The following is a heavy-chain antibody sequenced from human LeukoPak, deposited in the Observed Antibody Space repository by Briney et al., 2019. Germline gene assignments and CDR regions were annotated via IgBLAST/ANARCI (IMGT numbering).Heavy chain of an antibody. V-gene: IGHV1-18*01. J-gene: IGHJ4*02. CDR2: ISAYNGNT. CDR1: GYTFTSYG. CDR3: ARDTAYDSSGYYYVY. Sequence: GASVKVSCEASGYTFTSYGISWVRQAPGQGLERMGWISAYNGNTNYAQKLQGRVTMTTDTSTSTAYMELRSLRSDDTAVYYCARDTAYDSSGYYYVYWGQGTLVTVSS. D-gene: IGHD3-22*01.